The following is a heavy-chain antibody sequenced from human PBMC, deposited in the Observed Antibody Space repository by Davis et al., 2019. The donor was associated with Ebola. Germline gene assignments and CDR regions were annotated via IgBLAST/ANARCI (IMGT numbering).Heavy chain of an antibody. V-gene: IGHV3-48*04. J-gene: IGHJ5*02. Sequence: GESLKISCAASGFTFSSYSMNWVRQAPGKGLEWVSYISSSSSTIYYADSVKGRFTISRDNAKNSLYLQMNSLRAEDTAVYYCAREREDTAMGSWGQGTLVTVSS. CDR1: GFTFSSYS. CDR3: AREREDTAMGS. CDR2: ISSSSSTI. D-gene: IGHD5-18*01.